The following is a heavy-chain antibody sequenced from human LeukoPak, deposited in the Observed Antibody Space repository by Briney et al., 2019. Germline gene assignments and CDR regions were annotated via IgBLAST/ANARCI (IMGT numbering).Heavy chain of an antibody. CDR2: INPNSGDT. V-gene: IGHV1-2*02. CDR1: GYTFTGHY. D-gene: IGHD5-18*01. J-gene: IGHJ4*02. Sequence: GASVKVSCKASGYTFTGHYMHWVRQAPGQGLEWMGWINPNSGDTNYAQKFQGRVTMNRDTSISTAYMELSRLRSDDTAVYYCARDDVGSTATVKGFDDYWGQGTLVTVSS. CDR3: ARDDVGSTATVKGFDDY.